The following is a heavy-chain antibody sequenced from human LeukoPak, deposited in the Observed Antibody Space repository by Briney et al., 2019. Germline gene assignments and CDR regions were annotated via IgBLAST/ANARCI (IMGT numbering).Heavy chain of an antibody. CDR3: ARGYCSGGSCPGLDYYYYMDV. D-gene: IGHD2-15*01. V-gene: IGHV4-61*02. CDR1: GGSISSGSYY. J-gene: IGHJ6*03. CDR2: IYTSGST. Sequence: SETLSLTCTVSGGSISSGSYYWSWIRQPAGKGLEWIGRIYTSGSTNYNPSLKSRVTISVDTSKNQFSLKLSSVTAAGTAVYYCARGYCSGGSCPGLDYYYYMDVWGKGTTVTVSS.